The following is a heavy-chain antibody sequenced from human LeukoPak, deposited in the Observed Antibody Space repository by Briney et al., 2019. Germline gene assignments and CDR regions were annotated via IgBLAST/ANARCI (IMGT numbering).Heavy chain of an antibody. J-gene: IGHJ6*03. CDR1: GYTFTSYA. Sequence: ASVKVSCKASGYTFTSYAMNWVRQAPGQGLEWMGWINTNTGNPTYAQGFTGRFVFSLDTSVSTAYLQISSLKAEDTAVYYCARVGDIVVVVAATKYYYYYMDVWGKGTTVTVSS. CDR3: ARVGDIVVVVAATKYYYYYMDV. CDR2: INTNTGNP. D-gene: IGHD2-15*01. V-gene: IGHV7-4-1*02.